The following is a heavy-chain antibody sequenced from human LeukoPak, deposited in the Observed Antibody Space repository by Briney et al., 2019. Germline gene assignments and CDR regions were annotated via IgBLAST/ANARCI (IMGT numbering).Heavy chain of an antibody. CDR2: IYYSGST. CDR1: GGSISSHY. CDR3: ATTRSGYYPTVGY. V-gene: IGHV4-59*06. J-gene: IGHJ4*02. D-gene: IGHD3-22*01. Sequence: SETLSLTCTVSGGSISSHYWSWIRQHPGKGLEWIGYIYYSGSTYYNPSLKSRVTISVDTSKNQFSLKLSSVTAAVTAVYYCATTRSGYYPTVGYWGQGTLVTVSS.